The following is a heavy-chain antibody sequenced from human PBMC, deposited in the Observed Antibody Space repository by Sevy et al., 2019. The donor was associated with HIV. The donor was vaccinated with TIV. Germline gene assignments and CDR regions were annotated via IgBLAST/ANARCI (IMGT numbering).Heavy chain of an antibody. V-gene: IGHV5-51*01. J-gene: IGHJ3*02. CDR3: ATRAYCSGGSCYADAFDI. CDR2: IYPGDSDT. Sequence: GESLKISCKGSGYSFTSYWIGWVRQMPGKGLEWMWIIYPGDSDTRYSPSFQGQVTISADKSISTAYLQWSSLKASDTAMYYCATRAYCSGGSCYADAFDIWGQGTMVTVSS. CDR1: GYSFTSYW. D-gene: IGHD2-15*01.